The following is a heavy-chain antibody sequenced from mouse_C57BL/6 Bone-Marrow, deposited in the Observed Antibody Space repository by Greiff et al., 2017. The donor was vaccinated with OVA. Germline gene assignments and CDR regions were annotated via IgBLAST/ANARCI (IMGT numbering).Heavy chain of an antibody. D-gene: IGHD3-1*01. CDR1: GFTFSDYY. J-gene: IGHJ1*03. V-gene: IGHV5-16*01. Sequence: EVKLMESEGGLVQPGSSMKLSCTASGFTFSDYYMAWVRQVPEKGLEWVANINYDGSSPYYLDSLKSRFIISRDNAKNILYLQMSSLKYEDTATYYCARDRGDLWYFDVWGTGTTVTVSS. CDR2: INYDGSSP. CDR3: ARDRGDLWYFDV.